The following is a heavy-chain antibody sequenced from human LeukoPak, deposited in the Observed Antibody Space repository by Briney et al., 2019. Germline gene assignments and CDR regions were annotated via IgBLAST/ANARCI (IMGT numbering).Heavy chain of an antibody. CDR3: ASLSLVVITPDSPDP. Sequence: GGSLRLSCAASGFTFSDYYMSWIRQAPGKGLEWVSYISSSGSTIYYADSVKGRFTISRDNAKNSLYLQMNSLRAEDTAVYYCASLSLVVITPDSPDPWGQGTLVTVSS. V-gene: IGHV3-11*04. J-gene: IGHJ5*02. D-gene: IGHD3-22*01. CDR2: ISSSGSTI. CDR1: GFTFSDYY.